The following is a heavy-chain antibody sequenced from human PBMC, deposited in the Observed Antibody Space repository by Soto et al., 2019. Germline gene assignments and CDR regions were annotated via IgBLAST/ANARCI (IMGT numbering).Heavy chain of an antibody. CDR3: ARGDYYDSSGPFSDAFDI. D-gene: IGHD3-22*01. J-gene: IGHJ3*02. CDR2: IKPDGSEK. Sequence: GGSLRLSWAASGFTFSSHWMSWVRQAPGKGLEWVANIKPDGSEKWYVDSVKGRFTISRDNAKHSLYLQMNSLRAEDTAVYYCARGDYYDSSGPFSDAFDIWGQGTMVTVSS. V-gene: IGHV3-7*04. CDR1: GFTFSSHW.